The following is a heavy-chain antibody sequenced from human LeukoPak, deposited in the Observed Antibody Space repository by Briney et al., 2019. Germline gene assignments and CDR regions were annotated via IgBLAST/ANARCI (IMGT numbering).Heavy chain of an antibody. D-gene: IGHD6-13*01. Sequence: ASVKVSCKASGYTFTSYAMHWVRQAPGQRLEWMGWINAGNGNTKYSQKFQGRVTITRDTSASTAYMELSSLRSEDTAVYYCARDSSSWSYYYYGMDVWGQGTTVTVSS. CDR2: INAGNGNT. V-gene: IGHV1-3*01. CDR3: ARDSSSWSYYYYGMDV. CDR1: GYTFTSYA. J-gene: IGHJ6*02.